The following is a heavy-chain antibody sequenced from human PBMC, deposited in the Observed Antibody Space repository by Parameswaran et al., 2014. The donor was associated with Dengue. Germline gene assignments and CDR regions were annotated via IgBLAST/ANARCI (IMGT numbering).Heavy chain of an antibody. J-gene: IGHJ6*03. D-gene: IGHD6-19*01. CDR2: IIPILGIA. CDR3: ARDQGLSSGFSDYYYYYMDV. Sequence: SWVRQAPGQGLEWMGRIIPILGIASYAQKFQGRVTITADKSTSTAYMELSSLRSEDTAVYYCARDQGLSSGFSDYYYYYMDVWGKGPRSPSS. V-gene: IGHV1-69*04.